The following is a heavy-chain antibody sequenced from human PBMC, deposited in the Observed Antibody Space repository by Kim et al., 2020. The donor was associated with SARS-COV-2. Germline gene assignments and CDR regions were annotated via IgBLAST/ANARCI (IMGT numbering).Heavy chain of an antibody. D-gene: IGHD4-4*01. CDR2: INPNSGGT. CDR1: GYTFTGYY. V-gene: IGHV1-2*06. Sequence: ASVKVSCKASGYTFTGYYMHWVRQAPGQGLEWMGRINPNSGGTNYAQKFQGRVTMTRDTSISTAYMELSRLRSDDTAVYYCARNMARYTTEDYYYYGMDVWGQGTTVTVSS. J-gene: IGHJ6*02. CDR3: ARNMARYTTEDYYYYGMDV.